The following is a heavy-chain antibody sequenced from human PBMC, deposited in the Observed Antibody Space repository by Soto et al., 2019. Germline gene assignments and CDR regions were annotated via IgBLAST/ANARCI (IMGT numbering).Heavy chain of an antibody. D-gene: IGHD3-16*02. CDR1: GGSISSGGYY. CDR2: IYYSGST. J-gene: IGHJ3*02. CDR3: AREGASIRNYDYVWGSYRPNDAFDI. Sequence: SETLSLTCTVSGGSISSGGYYWSRIRQHSGKGLEWIGYIYYSGSTYYNPSLKSRVTISVDTSKNQFSLKLSSVTAADTAVYYCAREGASIRNYDYVWGSYRPNDAFDIWGQGTMVTVSS. V-gene: IGHV4-31*03.